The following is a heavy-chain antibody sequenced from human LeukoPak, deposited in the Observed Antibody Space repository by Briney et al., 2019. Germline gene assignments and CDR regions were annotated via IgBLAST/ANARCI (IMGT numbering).Heavy chain of an antibody. D-gene: IGHD6-13*01. CDR1: GYTFTSYG. CDR3: ARDQYSSSWYGYYYGMDV. J-gene: IGHJ6*04. Sequence: ASVKVSCKASGYTFTSYGISWVRQAPGQGLEWMGWISAYNGNTNYAQKLQGRVTMTTDTSTSTAYMELRNLGSDDTAVYYCARDQYSSSWYGYYYGMDVWGKGTTVTVSS. V-gene: IGHV1-18*04. CDR2: ISAYNGNT.